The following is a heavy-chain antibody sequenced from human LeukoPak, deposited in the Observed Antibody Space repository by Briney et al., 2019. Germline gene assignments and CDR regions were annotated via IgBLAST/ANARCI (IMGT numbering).Heavy chain of an antibody. CDR2: INHSGST. V-gene: IGHV4-34*01. CDR3: ATRPYSSSWFDN. Sequence: SETLSLTCAVYGGSFSGYYWSWIRQPPGKGLEWIGEINHSGSTNYNPSLKSRVTISVDTSKNQFSLKLSSVTAADTAVYYCATRPYSSSWFDNWGQGTLVTVSS. D-gene: IGHD6-13*01. J-gene: IGHJ4*02. CDR1: GGSFSGYY.